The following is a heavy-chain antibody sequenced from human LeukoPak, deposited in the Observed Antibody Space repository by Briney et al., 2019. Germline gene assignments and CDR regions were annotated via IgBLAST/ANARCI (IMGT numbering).Heavy chain of an antibody. CDR2: IVVGSGNT. D-gene: IGHD3-22*01. CDR3: AAEVEVYYYDSSGYYRFDY. Sequence: SVKVSCKASGFTFTSSAMQWVRQARGQGLEWIGWIVVGSGNTNYAQKFQERVTITRDMSTSTAYMELSSLRSEDTAVYYCAAEVEVYYYDSSGYYRFDYWGQGTLVTVSS. J-gene: IGHJ4*02. V-gene: IGHV1-58*02. CDR1: GFTFTSSA.